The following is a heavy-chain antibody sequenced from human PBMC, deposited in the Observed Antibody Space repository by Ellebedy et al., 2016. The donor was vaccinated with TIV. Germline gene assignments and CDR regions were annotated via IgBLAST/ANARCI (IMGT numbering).Heavy chain of an antibody. V-gene: IGHV3-53*01. CDR2: IYSGGST. CDR3: ARKTDTGTSGDY. J-gene: IGHJ4*02. D-gene: IGHD1-1*01. Sequence: GESLKISCAASGFTVGNNFMSWVRQAPGKGLEWVSLIYSGGSTNYADSVKGRFTISRDSSKNTLYLQMNSRRAEDTAMYYCARKTDTGTSGDYWGQGTPVTVSS. CDR1: GFTVGNNF.